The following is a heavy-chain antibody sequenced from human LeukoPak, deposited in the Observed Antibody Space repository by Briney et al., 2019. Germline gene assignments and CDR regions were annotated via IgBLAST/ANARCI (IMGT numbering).Heavy chain of an antibody. V-gene: IGHV3-43*01. D-gene: IGHD6-13*01. CDR2: ISWDGGST. CDR1: GFTFDDYT. J-gene: IGHJ4*02. CDR3: AKEGRSSSWYYFDY. Sequence: GGSLRLSCAASGFTFDDYTMPWVRQAPGKGLEWVSLISWDGGSTYYADSVRGRFTISRDNSKNSLYLQMNSLRTEDTAFYYCAKEGRSSSWYYFDYWGQGTLVTVSS.